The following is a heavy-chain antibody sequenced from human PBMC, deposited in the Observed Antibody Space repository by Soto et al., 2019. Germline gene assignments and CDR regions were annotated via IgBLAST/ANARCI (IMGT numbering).Heavy chain of an antibody. CDR1: GFSFSSYA. CDR3: AKNGYGSDVLWWFGP. D-gene: IGHD5-12*01. J-gene: IGHJ5*02. V-gene: IGHV3-23*01. CDR2: LSGSSGNT. Sequence: SVGSLRLSGAASGFSFSSYAMSWVRQAPWKGLERVSALSGSSGNTYYADSVKGGFTISRDNSKNTLYLQMNSLRAEDTAVYYCAKNGYGSDVLWWFGPWGQGTQVTAPQ.